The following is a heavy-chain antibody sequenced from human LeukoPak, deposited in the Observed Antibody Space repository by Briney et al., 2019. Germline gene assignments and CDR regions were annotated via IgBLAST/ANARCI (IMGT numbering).Heavy chain of an antibody. V-gene: IGHV4-59*08. D-gene: IGHD4-23*01. CDR1: GGSISSYY. J-gene: IGHJ4*02. CDR2: ISNSGGT. Sequence: SETLSLTCTVSGGSISSYYWSWIRQAPGKGLEWIGYISNSGGTNYNPSLKSRVTISADTSRNQFSLKMTSVTAADTAVYFCARHGAGGSFDYWGRGTQVAVSS. CDR3: ARHGAGGSFDY.